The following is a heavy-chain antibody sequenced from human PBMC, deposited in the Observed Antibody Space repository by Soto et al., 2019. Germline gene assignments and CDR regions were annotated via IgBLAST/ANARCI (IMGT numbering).Heavy chain of an antibody. D-gene: IGHD1-26*01. CDR3: ARYSGSSGDAFDI. CDR1: GGTFSSYT. Sequence: QVQLVQSGAEVKKPGSSVKVSCKASGGTFSSYTISWVRQAPGQGLERMGRIIPILGIANYAQKFQGRVTITADKSTSTAYMELSSLRSEDTAVYYCARYSGSSGDAFDIWGQGTMVTVSS. CDR2: IIPILGIA. J-gene: IGHJ3*02. V-gene: IGHV1-69*02.